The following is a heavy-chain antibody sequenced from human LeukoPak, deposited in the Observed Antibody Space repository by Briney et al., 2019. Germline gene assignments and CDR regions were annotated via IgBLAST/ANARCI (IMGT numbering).Heavy chain of an antibody. V-gene: IGHV7-4-1*02. J-gene: IGHJ5*02. CDR1: GYTLTSYA. D-gene: IGHD2-2*01. Sequence: ASVKVSCKASGYTLTSYAMNWVRQAPGQGLEWMGWINTNTGNPTYAQGFTGRFLFSLDTSDNTAYLQISSLRSEDTAVYYCARTNVYQMLFGGFHPWGQGTLVTVSS. CDR2: INTNTGNP. CDR3: ARTNVYQMLFGGFHP.